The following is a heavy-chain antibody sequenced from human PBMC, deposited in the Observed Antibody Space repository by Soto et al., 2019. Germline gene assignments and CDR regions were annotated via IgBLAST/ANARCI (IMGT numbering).Heavy chain of an antibody. Sequence: SETLSLTCTVSGDAISSYYWRWIRQPKGKGLEWIGYIYYSGTTNFNPSLKSRLTMSVDTSNNQFSLKLSSVTAGDTAIYYCARLSRIAAAGTSSYNSMDVWGQGTTVTVSS. V-gene: IGHV4-59*01. CDR2: IYYSGTT. D-gene: IGHD6-13*01. J-gene: IGHJ6*02. CDR3: ARLSRIAAAGTSSYNSMDV. CDR1: GDAISSYY.